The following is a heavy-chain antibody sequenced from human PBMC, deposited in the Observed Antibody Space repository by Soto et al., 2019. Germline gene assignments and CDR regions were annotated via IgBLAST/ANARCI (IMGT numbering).Heavy chain of an antibody. D-gene: IGHD6-13*01. CDR1: GYTFTSYD. Sequence: QVQLVQSGAEVKKPGASVKVSCKASGYTFTSYDINWVRQATGQGLEWMGWMHPNTGNTGYAQKFQGRVTMTRDTSISSAYMELTSLRSEDTAVYYCAKVDEAAAGGFDSWGQGTLVTVSS. V-gene: IGHV1-8*01. CDR2: MHPNTGNT. J-gene: IGHJ4*02. CDR3: AKVDEAAAGGFDS.